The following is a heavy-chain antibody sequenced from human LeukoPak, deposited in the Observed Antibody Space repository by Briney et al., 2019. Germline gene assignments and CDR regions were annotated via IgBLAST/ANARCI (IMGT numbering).Heavy chain of an antibody. J-gene: IGHJ4*02. Sequence: PSETLSLTCTVSGYSISTGYYWGWIRQPPGKGLEWIGSIYHSGTTYYNPSLKSRVTISVDTSKNQFSLKLNSVTAADTAVYYCARDYCSSTSCPKTNWGQGTLVTVSS. D-gene: IGHD2-2*01. CDR1: GYSISTGYY. CDR2: IYHSGTT. CDR3: ARDYCSSTSCPKTN. V-gene: IGHV4-38-2*02.